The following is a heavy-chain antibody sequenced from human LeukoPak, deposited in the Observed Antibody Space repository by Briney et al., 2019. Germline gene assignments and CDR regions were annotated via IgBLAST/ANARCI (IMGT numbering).Heavy chain of an antibody. Sequence: LGESLKISCKGSGYSFTSYWIGWVRQMPGKGLEWMGRIDPSDSYTNYSPSFQGHVTISADKSISTAYLQWSSLKASDTAMYYCARPYCSGGSCYYYGMDVWGKGTTVTVSS. CDR1: GYSFTSYW. D-gene: IGHD2-15*01. J-gene: IGHJ6*04. CDR3: ARPYCSGGSCYYYGMDV. V-gene: IGHV5-10-1*01. CDR2: IDPSDSYT.